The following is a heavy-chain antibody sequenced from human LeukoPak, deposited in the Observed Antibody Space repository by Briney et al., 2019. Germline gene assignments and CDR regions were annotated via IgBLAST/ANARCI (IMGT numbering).Heavy chain of an antibody. J-gene: IGHJ4*02. V-gene: IGHV3-23*01. CDR2: ISGSGGST. CDR3: AKKEDTAMVHYYFDY. CDR1: GFTFSSYA. Sequence: GGSLRLSCAASGFTFSSYAMSWVRQAPGKGLEWVSAISGSGGSTYYADSVKGRFTISRDNSKNTLYLQMNSLRAEDTAVYYCAKKEDTAMVHYYFDYWAREPWSPSPQ. D-gene: IGHD5-18*01.